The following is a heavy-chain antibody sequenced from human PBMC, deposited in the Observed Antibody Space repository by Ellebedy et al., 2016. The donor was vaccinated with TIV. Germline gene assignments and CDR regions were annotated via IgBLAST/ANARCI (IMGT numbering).Heavy chain of an antibody. Sequence: GESLKISCKGSGYSFTSYWIGWVRQMPGKGPEWMGIIYPGDSDTRYSPSFQGQVTISADKSISTAYLQWSSLKASDTAMYYCARRYCSGGSCYVYFDYWGQGTLVTVSS. D-gene: IGHD2-15*01. V-gene: IGHV5-51*01. CDR2: IYPGDSDT. CDR1: GYSFTSYW. J-gene: IGHJ4*02. CDR3: ARRYCSGGSCYVYFDY.